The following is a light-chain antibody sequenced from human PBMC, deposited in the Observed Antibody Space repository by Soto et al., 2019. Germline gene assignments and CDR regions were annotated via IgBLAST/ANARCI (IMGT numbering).Light chain of an antibody. Sequence: QYALTQPRSVSWSPGQSVTISCTGTSSDVGGYNYVSWYQQHPGKAPKLMIYDVSKRPSGVPDRFSGSKSGNTASLTISGLQAEDEADYYCCSYAGSSYVFGTGTKVTVL. J-gene: IGLJ1*01. V-gene: IGLV2-11*01. CDR3: CSYAGSSYV. CDR1: SSDVGGYNY. CDR2: DVS.